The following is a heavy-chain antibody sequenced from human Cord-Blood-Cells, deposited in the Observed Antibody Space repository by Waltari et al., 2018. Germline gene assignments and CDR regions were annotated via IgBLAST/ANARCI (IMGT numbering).Heavy chain of an antibody. Sequence: GLLKPSETLSLTCAVYGGSFSGYYWSWIRQPPGKGLEWIGEINHSGSTNYNPSLKSRVTISVDTSKNQFSLKLSSVTAADTAVYYCARRQPYSYGYYYYYYMDVWGKGTTVTVSS. CDR1: GGSFSGYY. CDR2: INHSGST. D-gene: IGHD5-18*01. V-gene: IGHV4-34*01. CDR3: ARRQPYSYGYYYYYYMDV. J-gene: IGHJ6*03.